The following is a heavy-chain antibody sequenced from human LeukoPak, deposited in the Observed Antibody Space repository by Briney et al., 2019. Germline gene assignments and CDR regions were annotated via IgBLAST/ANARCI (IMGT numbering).Heavy chain of an antibody. J-gene: IGHJ5*02. CDR1: GYSISSGYY. CDR3: ARSTTVRNRWVDP. V-gene: IGHV4-38-2*01. Sequence: SETLSLTCAVPGYSISSGYYWGWIRQPPGKGREWIGGIYHSGSTYYNPSLKSRVTISVDTSKNQFSLKLSSVTAADTAVYYCARSTTVRNRWVDPWGQGTLVTVSS. CDR2: IYHSGST. D-gene: IGHD2-2*01.